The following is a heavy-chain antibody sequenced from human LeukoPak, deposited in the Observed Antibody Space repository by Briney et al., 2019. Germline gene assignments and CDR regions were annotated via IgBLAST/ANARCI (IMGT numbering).Heavy chain of an antibody. D-gene: IGHD3-10*01. J-gene: IGHJ4*02. Sequence: PGGSLRLSCAASGFTFSSYEMNWVRQAPGKGLEWISYISASGTITHYADSVEGRFTISRDNAQNSLYLQMNSLRAEDTAVYYCARARMVRGVITHFDYGGQGTLVTVSS. CDR3: ARARMVRGVITHFDY. CDR2: ISASGTIT. CDR1: GFTFSSYE. V-gene: IGHV3-48*03.